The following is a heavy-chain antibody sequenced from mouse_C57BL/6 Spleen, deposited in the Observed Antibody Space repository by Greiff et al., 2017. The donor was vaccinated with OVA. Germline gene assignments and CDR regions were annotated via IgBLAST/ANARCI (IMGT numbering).Heavy chain of an antibody. J-gene: IGHJ4*01. CDR2: IRSKSNNYAT. D-gene: IGHD2-4*01. V-gene: IGHV10-1*01. Sequence: EVMLVESGGGLVQPKGSLKLSCAASGFSFNTYAMNWVRQAPGKGLEWVARIRSKSNNYATYYADSVKDRFTISRDDSESMLYLQMNNLKTEDTAMYYCVRQIDYAGAMDYWGQGTSVTVSS. CDR1: GFSFNTYA. CDR3: VRQIDYAGAMDY.